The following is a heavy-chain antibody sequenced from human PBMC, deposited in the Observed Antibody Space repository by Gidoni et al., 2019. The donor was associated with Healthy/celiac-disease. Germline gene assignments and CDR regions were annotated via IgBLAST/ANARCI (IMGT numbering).Heavy chain of an antibody. CDR1: GSTFTSYG. CDR2: SSAYNGNT. CDR3: ARDLRLRGYCSGGSCYSLGY. Sequence: QVQLVQSGAEVKKPGASVNVSCKASGSTFTSYGISWVRQAPGQGLEWMGWSSAYNGNTNYAQKLQGRVTMTTDTSTSTAYMELRSLRSDDTAVYYCARDLRLRGYCSGGSCYSLGYWGQGTLVTVSS. D-gene: IGHD2-15*01. V-gene: IGHV1-18*01. J-gene: IGHJ4*02.